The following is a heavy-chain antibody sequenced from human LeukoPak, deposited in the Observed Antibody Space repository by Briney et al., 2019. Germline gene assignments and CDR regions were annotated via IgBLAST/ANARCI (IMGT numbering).Heavy chain of an antibody. CDR2: ISYDGSNK. V-gene: IGHV3-30*18. J-gene: IGHJ6*02. D-gene: IGHD3-3*01. CDR1: GFTFSSYG. CDR3: AKDPTIFGVVMSGMDV. Sequence: PGRSLRLSCAASGFTFSSYGMHWVRQAPGKGLEWVAVISYDGSNKYYADSVKGRFTISRDNPKNTLYLQMNSLRAEDTAVYYCAKDPTIFGVVMSGMDVWGQGTTVTVSS.